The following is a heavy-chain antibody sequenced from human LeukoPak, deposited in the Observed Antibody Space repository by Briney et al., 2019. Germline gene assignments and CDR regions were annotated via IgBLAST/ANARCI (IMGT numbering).Heavy chain of an antibody. V-gene: IGHV3-21*01. Sequence: GGSLRLSCAASGFTFSNYWMHWVRQAPGKGLVWVSFISTSSTYIYYADSVKGRFTISRDNAKNSLYLQMNSLRAEDTAVYYCARNQGMGDTLNFDYWGQGTLVTVSS. CDR1: GFTFSNYW. D-gene: IGHD3-16*01. CDR2: ISTSSTYI. CDR3: ARNQGMGDTLNFDY. J-gene: IGHJ4*02.